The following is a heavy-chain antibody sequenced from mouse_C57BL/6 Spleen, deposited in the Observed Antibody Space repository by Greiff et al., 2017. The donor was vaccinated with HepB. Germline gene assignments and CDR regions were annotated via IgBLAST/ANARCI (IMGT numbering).Heavy chain of an antibody. Sequence: VQVVESGPELVKPGASVKISCKASGYAFSSSWMNWVKQRPGKGLEWIGRIYPGDGDTNYNGKFKGKATLTADKSSSTAYMQLSSLTSEDSAVYFCARVGVYYYGSSPVFDVWGTGTTVTVSS. CDR1: GYAFSSSW. CDR2: IYPGDGDT. CDR3: ARVGVYYYGSSPVFDV. J-gene: IGHJ1*03. D-gene: IGHD1-1*01. V-gene: IGHV1-82*01.